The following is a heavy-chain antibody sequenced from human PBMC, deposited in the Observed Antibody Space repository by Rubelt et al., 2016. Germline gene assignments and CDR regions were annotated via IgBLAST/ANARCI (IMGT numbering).Heavy chain of an antibody. J-gene: IGHJ3*02. CDR2: ISAYDGNT. CDR3: ARDQLALYAFDI. Sequence: QVQLVQSGAEVKKPGASVKVSCKASGYTFTSYGISWVRKAPGQGLEWIGWISAYDGNTNYAQKLQGRVTMTTDTSTSTAYMELRSLRSDDTAVYFCARDQLALYAFDIWGQGTMVTVSS. D-gene: IGHD1-1*01. CDR1: GYTFTSYG. V-gene: IGHV1-18*01.